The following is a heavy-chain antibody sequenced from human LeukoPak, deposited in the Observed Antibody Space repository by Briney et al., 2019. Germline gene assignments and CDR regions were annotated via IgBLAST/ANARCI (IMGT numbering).Heavy chain of an antibody. CDR3: AVPEGGSSHYYYYYMDV. Sequence: GASVKVSCKASGGTFSSYAISWVRQAPGQGLEWMGGIIPIFGTANYAQKFQGRVTITADKSTSTAYMELSSLRSEDTAVYYCAVPEGGSSHYYYYYMDVWGKGTTVTVSS. D-gene: IGHD1-26*01. J-gene: IGHJ6*03. CDR1: GGTFSSYA. CDR2: IIPIFGTA. V-gene: IGHV1-69*06.